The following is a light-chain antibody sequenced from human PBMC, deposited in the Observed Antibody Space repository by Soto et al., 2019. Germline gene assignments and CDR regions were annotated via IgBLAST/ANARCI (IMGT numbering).Light chain of an antibody. CDR3: QSYDSRLSVWV. J-gene: IGLJ3*02. CDR1: SSNIGAGYD. V-gene: IGLV1-40*01. Sequence: QAVVTQPPSVSGASGQRVTISCTGSSSNIGAGYDVHWYQQLPGTAPKLLISGNNNRPSGVPDRFSGSKSGTSASLAITGLQTEDEADYYCQSYDSRLSVWVFGGGTKLTVL. CDR2: GNN.